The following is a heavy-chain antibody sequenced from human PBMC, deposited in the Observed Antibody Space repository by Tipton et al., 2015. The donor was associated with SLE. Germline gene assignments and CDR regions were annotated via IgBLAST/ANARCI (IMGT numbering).Heavy chain of an antibody. D-gene: IGHD2-21*01. CDR1: GGSFSGYY. J-gene: IGHJ3*01. CDR2: INHSGSS. Sequence: LRLSCAVYGGSFSGYYWSWVRQAPGQGLEWIGEINHSGSSGYNPSLKSRVTISVDKSKNRFSLNLTSVTAADTAVYYCASHESWAVIATKAFDLWGQGTMITVSS. CDR3: ASHESWAVIATKAFDL. V-gene: IGHV4-34*01.